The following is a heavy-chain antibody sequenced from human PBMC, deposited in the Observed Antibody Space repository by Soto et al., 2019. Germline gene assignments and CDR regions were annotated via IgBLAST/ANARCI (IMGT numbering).Heavy chain of an antibody. CDR1: GFTFSSYG. V-gene: IGHV3-33*01. Sequence: QVQLVESGGGVVQPGRSLRLSCAASGFTFSSYGMHWVRQAPGKGLERVAVIWYDGSNKYYADSVKDRFSISRDNSKNTLYLQMNSLRAEDTAVYYCARGDVCDYWGQGTLVTVSS. CDR3: ARGDVCDY. J-gene: IGHJ4*02. CDR2: IWYDGSNK.